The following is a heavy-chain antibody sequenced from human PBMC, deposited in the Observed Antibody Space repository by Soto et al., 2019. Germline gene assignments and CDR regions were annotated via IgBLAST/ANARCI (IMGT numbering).Heavy chain of an antibody. Sequence: QVQLVQSGAEVKKPGSSVKVSCKASGGTFSSYTISWERQAPGQGLEWMGRIIPILGIANYAQKFQGRVTITADKSTSTAYMELSSLRSEDTAVYYGARDRQWLPSGYFDLWVRGTMVTVSS. V-gene: IGHV1-69*08. J-gene: IGHJ2*01. CDR1: GGTFSSYT. D-gene: IGHD6-19*01. CDR2: IIPILGIA. CDR3: ARDRQWLPSGYFDL.